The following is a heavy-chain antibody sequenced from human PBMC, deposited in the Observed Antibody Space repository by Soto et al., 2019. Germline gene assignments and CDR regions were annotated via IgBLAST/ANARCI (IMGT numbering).Heavy chain of an antibody. Sequence: EVQLLESGGGLVQPGGSLRLSCAASGFTFSSYAMSWVRQAPGKGLEWVSAISTSGGSPYYADSVKGRFTISRDNSTNPRYRRMDSMRAEDTAVYYCAKDLGGYSGYAFDYWGQGTLVTVSS. D-gene: IGHD5-12*01. J-gene: IGHJ4*02. CDR2: ISTSGGSP. CDR3: AKDLGGYSGYAFDY. CDR1: GFTFSSYA. V-gene: IGHV3-23*01.